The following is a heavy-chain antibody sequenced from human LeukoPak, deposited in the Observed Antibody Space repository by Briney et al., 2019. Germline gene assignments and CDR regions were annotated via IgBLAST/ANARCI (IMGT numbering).Heavy chain of an antibody. Sequence: ASVKVSCKASGYTFTSYAMHWVRQAPGQWLEWMGWISAANGNTKYSQKFQGRVTITSDTSASAAYMELSSLRSEDTAVYYCARLGDGDLYYFDYWGQGTLVTVSS. V-gene: IGHV1-3*01. J-gene: IGHJ4*02. CDR1: GYTFTSYA. D-gene: IGHD4-17*01. CDR2: ISAANGNT. CDR3: ARLGDGDLYYFDY.